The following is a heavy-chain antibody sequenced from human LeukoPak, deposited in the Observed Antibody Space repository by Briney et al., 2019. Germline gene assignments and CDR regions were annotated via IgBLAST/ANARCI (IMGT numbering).Heavy chain of an antibody. CDR2: INHSGST. CDR1: GGSFSGYY. V-gene: IGHV4-34*01. D-gene: IGHD2-2*01. CDR3: ATNPGGYCSSTNCYGEAP. Sequence: SEALSLTCAVYGGSFSGYYWSWIRQPPGMGLEWIGEINHSGSTNYNPSLKSRVTISVDTSKIQFSLKMTSVTAADTAVYYCATNPGGYCSSTNCYGEAPWGQGTLVTVSS. J-gene: IGHJ5*02.